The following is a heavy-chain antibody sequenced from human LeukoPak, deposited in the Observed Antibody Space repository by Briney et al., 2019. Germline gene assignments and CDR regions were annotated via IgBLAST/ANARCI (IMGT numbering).Heavy chain of an antibody. CDR2: IKQDGSDK. Sequence: GGSLRLSCAASGFTFSSYWMSWVRQAPGKGLEWVANIKQDGSDKYYVDSVKGRFTISRDNAKNTLYLQMSSLRAEDTAVYYCARDSHSSSWYSEFDYWGQGTLVTVSS. V-gene: IGHV3-7*01. CDR1: GFTFSSYW. CDR3: ARDSHSSSWYSEFDY. D-gene: IGHD6-13*01. J-gene: IGHJ4*02.